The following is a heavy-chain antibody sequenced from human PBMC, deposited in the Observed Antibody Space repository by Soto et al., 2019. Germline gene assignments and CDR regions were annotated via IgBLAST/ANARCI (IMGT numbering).Heavy chain of an antibody. Sequence: SETLSLTCTVSGGSITTYYWTWIRQPPGKGLEWSGYIYYSGSTYYNPSLKSRVTISIDTSKTQLSLRLPSVTAADTAGYYCARRECSSASCYQSNWFDPWGQGTMVTVSS. CDR3: ARRECSSASCYQSNWFDP. V-gene: IGHV4-59*12. J-gene: IGHJ5*02. D-gene: IGHD2-2*01. CDR2: IYYSGST. CDR1: GGSITTYY.